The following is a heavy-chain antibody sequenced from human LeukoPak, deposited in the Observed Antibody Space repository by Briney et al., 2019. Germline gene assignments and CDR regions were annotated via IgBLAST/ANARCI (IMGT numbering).Heavy chain of an antibody. D-gene: IGHD6-19*01. CDR2: ISRSGNTI. Sequence: GGSLRLSCAISGFTFSGCELTWVRQAPGKGLEWISYISRSGNTIYYADSVKGRFTISRDNAKNSLYLQMNSLRAEDTAVYYCARAGYNSGYDYWGQGTLVTVSS. V-gene: IGHV3-48*03. CDR3: ARAGYNSGYDY. J-gene: IGHJ4*02. CDR1: GFTFSGCE.